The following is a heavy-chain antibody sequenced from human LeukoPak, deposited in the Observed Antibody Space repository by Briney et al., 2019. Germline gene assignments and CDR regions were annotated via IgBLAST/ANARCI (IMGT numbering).Heavy chain of an antibody. CDR3: ARTAVAGTGGWYFDL. J-gene: IGHJ2*01. CDR2: IYPGDSDT. D-gene: IGHD6-19*01. Sequence: GESLKISCKGSGYSFTSYWIGWVRQMPGKGLEWMGIIYPGDSDTRYSPSFQGQVTLSADKSISTAYLQWSSLQASDTVMYYCARTAVAGTGGWYFDLWGRGTLVTVSS. CDR1: GYSFTSYW. V-gene: IGHV5-51*01.